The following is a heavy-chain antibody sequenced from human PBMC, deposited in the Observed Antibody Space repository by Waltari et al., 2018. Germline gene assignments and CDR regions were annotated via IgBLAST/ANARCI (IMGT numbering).Heavy chain of an antibody. Sequence: QVQLVQSGAEVKKPGSSVKVSYKASGGTFSSYTISWVRQAPGQGLEWMGRIIPILGIANYAQKFQGRVTITADKSTSTAYMELSSLRSEDTAVYYCAREAAMATSDYWGQGTLVTVSS. CDR1: GGTFSSYT. V-gene: IGHV1-69*08. CDR3: AREAAMATSDY. CDR2: IIPILGIA. J-gene: IGHJ4*02. D-gene: IGHD5-18*01.